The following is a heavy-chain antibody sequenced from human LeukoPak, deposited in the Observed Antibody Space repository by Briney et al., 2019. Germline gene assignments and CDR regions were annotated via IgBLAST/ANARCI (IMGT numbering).Heavy chain of an antibody. CDR2: IIPIFGTA. CDR1: GGTFSSYA. Sequence: ASVKVSCKASGGTFSSYAISWVRQAPGQGLEWMGGIIPIFGTANYAQKFQGRVTITADESTSTAYMELSSLRSEDTAVYYCALNYCDSSGYPVDDYYYGMDVWGQGTTVTVSS. D-gene: IGHD3-22*01. CDR3: ALNYCDSSGYPVDDYYYGMDV. V-gene: IGHV1-69*13. J-gene: IGHJ6*02.